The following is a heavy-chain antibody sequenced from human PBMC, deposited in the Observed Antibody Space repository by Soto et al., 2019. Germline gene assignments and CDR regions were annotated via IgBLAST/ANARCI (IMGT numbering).Heavy chain of an antibody. D-gene: IGHD2-21*01. J-gene: IGHJ4*02. CDR1: GFTFSSYA. V-gene: IGHV3-23*01. CDR2: ISGSGGST. Sequence: PGGSLRLSCAASGFTFSSYAMRWVRQAPGKGLEWVSAISGSGGSTYYADSAKGRFTISRDNSKNTLFLQMNSLRAEDTAVYYCARGEGGPRWGSIDYWGQGTLVTVSS. CDR3: ARGEGGPRWGSIDY.